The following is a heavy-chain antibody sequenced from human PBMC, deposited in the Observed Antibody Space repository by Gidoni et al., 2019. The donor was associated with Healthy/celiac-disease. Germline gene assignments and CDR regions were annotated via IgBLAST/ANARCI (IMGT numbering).Heavy chain of an antibody. J-gene: IGHJ4*02. CDR1: GFTLSNAW. CDR3: TTEPRYYDFWSGYYPFDY. CDR2: IKSKTDGGTT. V-gene: IGHV3-15*01. Sequence: EVQLLQSGGGLVKPGGFLRPSCAASGFTLSNAWMSWVRQAPGKGLEWVGRIKSKTDGGTTDYAAPVKGRFTISRDDSKNTLYLQMNSLKTEDTAVYYCTTEPRYYDFWSGYYPFDYGGQGTLVTVSS. D-gene: IGHD3-3*01.